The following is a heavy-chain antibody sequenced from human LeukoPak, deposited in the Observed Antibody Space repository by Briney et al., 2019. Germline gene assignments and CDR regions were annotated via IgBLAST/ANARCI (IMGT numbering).Heavy chain of an antibody. CDR1: GYTFTGYY. Sequence: ASVKVSCKASGYTFTGYYIHWVRQAPGQGLEWMGWINPNSGSTNYAQKFQGRVTMTRDTSFSTAYMELSRLSSDDTAVYYCARIGKQLNWFDPWGQGTLVTVSS. D-gene: IGHD6-13*01. J-gene: IGHJ5*02. V-gene: IGHV1-2*02. CDR2: INPNSGST. CDR3: ARIGKQLNWFDP.